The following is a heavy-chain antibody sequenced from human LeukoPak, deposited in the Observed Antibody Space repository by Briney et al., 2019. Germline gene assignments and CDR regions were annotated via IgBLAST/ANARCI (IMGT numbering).Heavy chain of an antibody. CDR2: INPNSGGT. D-gene: IGHD2-2*01. V-gene: IGHV1-2*02. Sequence: ASVKVSCKASGYTFTGYYMHWVRQAPGQGLEWMGWINPNSGGTNYAQKFQGRVTMTRDTSISTAYMELSRLRSDDTAVYYCARGGRDIVVVPAAIGYYYYYMDVWGKGTTVTVSS. J-gene: IGHJ6*03. CDR1: GYTFTGYY. CDR3: ARGGRDIVVVPAAIGYYYYYMDV.